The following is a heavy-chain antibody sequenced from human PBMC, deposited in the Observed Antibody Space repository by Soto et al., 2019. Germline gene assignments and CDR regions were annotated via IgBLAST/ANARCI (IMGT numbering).Heavy chain of an antibody. J-gene: IGHJ6*02. CDR3: ACIFSGGSSYGFYYYGMDV. Sequence: ETLSLTCTVSGGSISSSSYYWGWIRQPPGKGLEWIGSIFYSGSTYYNPSLKSRVTISVDTSKNQFSLKLTSVTAADTAVYYCACIFSGGSSYGFYYYGMDVWGQGTTVTVSS. V-gene: IGHV4-39*01. D-gene: IGHD5-18*01. CDR1: GGSISSSSYY. CDR2: IFYSGST.